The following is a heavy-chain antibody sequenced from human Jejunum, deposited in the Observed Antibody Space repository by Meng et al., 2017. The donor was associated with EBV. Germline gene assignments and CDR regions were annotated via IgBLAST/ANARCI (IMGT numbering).Heavy chain of an antibody. V-gene: IGHV4-30-4*01. CDR3: ARVNGYCSEGTCYYLDY. D-gene: IGHD2-15*01. CDR1: GGSSSGGGYY. Sequence: VRLQESGPGLLKPSPTLSLTFVVSGGSSSGGGYYWSWIRPPPGKGLEWIGYIHYNGATYYNPSLKSRLTMAVDTSKNQFSLKLSSVTAADTAVYYCARVNGYCSEGTCYYLDYWGQGTLVTVSA. CDR2: IHYNGAT. J-gene: IGHJ4*02.